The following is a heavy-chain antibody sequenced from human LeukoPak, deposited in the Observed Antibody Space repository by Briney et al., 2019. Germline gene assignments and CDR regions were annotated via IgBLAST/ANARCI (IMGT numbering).Heavy chain of an antibody. Sequence: QPGGSLRLSCAASGFTFSSYAMSWVRQAPGKGLEWVSAISGSCGSTYYADSVKGRFTISRDNSKNTLYLQMNSLRAEDTAVYYCAKEELAYCGGDCYSHDYWGQGTLVTVSS. CDR3: AKEELAYCGGDCYSHDY. V-gene: IGHV3-23*01. J-gene: IGHJ4*02. D-gene: IGHD2-21*02. CDR2: ISGSCGST. CDR1: GFTFSSYA.